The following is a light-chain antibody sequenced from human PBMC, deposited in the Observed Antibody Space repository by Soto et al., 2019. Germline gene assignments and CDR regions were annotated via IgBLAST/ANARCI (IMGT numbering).Light chain of an antibody. V-gene: IGLV2-14*01. CDR1: SNDIGAYNY. CDR3: GSWDSSLSAYV. CDR2: GVR. J-gene: IGLJ1*01. Sequence: QSALTQPTSVSGSPGQSITISCTGSSNDIGAYNYVSWYQQHPGKAPRLLIHGVRDRPSGVPSRFSASKSGLTASLTISGLQAEDEADYYCGSWDSSLSAYVFGTGTKVTVL.